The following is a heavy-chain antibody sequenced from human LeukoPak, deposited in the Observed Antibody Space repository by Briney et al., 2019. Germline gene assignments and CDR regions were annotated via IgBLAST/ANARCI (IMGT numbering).Heavy chain of an antibody. J-gene: IGHJ3*02. CDR1: GFTFSGYD. CDR2: ISGSSSYI. CDR3: ASSGYNSGNAFDI. D-gene: IGHD5-18*01. Sequence: KSGGSLRLSCAASGFTFSGYDMNWVRQAPGKGLEWVSSISGSSSYIYYADSVKGRFTISRDNARNSLSLQMNSLRAEDTAVYYCASSGYNSGNAFDIWGQGTMVTVSS. V-gene: IGHV3-21*01.